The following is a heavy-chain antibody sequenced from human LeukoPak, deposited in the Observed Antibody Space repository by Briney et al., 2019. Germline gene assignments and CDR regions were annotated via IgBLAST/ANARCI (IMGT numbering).Heavy chain of an antibody. J-gene: IGHJ5*02. CDR3: ARGDITIFGVVPNWFDP. Sequence: GASVKVSCKASGYTFTSYAMNWVRQAPGQGLEWMGWINTNTGNPTYAQGFTGRFVFSLDTSVSTAYLQISSLKAEDTAVYYCARGDITIFGVVPNWFDPWGQGTLVTVSS. D-gene: IGHD3-3*01. CDR2: INTNTGNP. CDR1: GYTFTSYA. V-gene: IGHV7-4-1*02.